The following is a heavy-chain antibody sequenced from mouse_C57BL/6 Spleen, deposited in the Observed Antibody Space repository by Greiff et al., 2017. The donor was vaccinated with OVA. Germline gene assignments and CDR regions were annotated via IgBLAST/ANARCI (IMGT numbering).Heavy chain of an antibody. CDR3: ARQGQAGPWFAY. CDR2: ISNLAYSI. V-gene: IGHV5-15*01. CDR1: GFTFSDYG. D-gene: IGHD3-2*02. J-gene: IGHJ3*01. Sequence: EVQLVESGGGLVQPGGSLKLSCAASGFTFSDYGMAWVRQAPRKGPEWVAFISNLAYSIYYADTVTGRFTISRENAKNTLYLEMSSLRSEDTAMYYCARQGQAGPWFAYWGQGTLVTVSA.